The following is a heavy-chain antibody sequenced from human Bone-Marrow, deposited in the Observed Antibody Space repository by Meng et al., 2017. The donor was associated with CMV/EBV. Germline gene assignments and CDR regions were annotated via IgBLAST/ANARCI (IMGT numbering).Heavy chain of an antibody. CDR3: ARNWGSNWDFDL. CDR2: IYSGGST. J-gene: IGHJ2*01. CDR1: GLTVSSNY. D-gene: IGHD7-27*01. Sequence: LSLAPSGLTVSSNYMSGVRQAPGKGLEWVSVIYSGGSTYYADSVKGRFTISRDNSKNTLYLQMNSLRAEDTAVYYCARNWGSNWDFDLWGRGTLVTVSS. V-gene: IGHV3-53*01.